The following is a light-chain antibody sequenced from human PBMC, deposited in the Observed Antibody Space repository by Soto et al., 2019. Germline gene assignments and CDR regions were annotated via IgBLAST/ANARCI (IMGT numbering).Light chain of an antibody. J-gene: IGLJ3*02. CDR1: NIGDKG. CDR2: RDS. Sequence: SYELTQPLSVSVALGQTATITCGGDNIGDKGVHWYQQRPGQAPILVIYRDSNRPSGIPERFSGSNSGNTATLIISRAEAGDEADYYCQVWDSTTAWVFGGGTKVTVL. V-gene: IGLV3-9*01. CDR3: QVWDSTTAWV.